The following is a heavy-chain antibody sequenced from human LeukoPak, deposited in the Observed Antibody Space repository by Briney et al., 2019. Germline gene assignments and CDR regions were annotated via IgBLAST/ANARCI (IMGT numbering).Heavy chain of an antibody. J-gene: IGHJ3*02. V-gene: IGHV1-69*13. Sequence: SVKVSCKASGGTFSSYAISWVRQAPGQGLEWMGGIIPIFGTANYAQKFQGRVTITADESTSTAYMELSSLRSEDTAVYYCARADYYGTDAFDIWGQGTMVAVSS. D-gene: IGHD3-10*01. CDR2: IIPIFGTA. CDR3: ARADYYGTDAFDI. CDR1: GGTFSSYA.